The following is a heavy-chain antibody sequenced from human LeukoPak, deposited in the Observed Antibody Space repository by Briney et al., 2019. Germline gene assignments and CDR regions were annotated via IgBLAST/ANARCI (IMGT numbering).Heavy chain of an antibody. V-gene: IGHV3-23*01. CDR3: AKGTLGRGGYYYYGMDV. CDR1: GFTFNSYA. CDR2: ISGSGGST. Sequence: GGSLRLSCAASGFTFNSYAMSWVRQAPGKGLEWVSAISGSGGSTYYADSVKGRFTISRDNSKNTLYLQMNSLRAEDTAVYYCAKGTLGRGGYYYYGMDVWGQGTTVTVSS. J-gene: IGHJ6*02. D-gene: IGHD1-1*01.